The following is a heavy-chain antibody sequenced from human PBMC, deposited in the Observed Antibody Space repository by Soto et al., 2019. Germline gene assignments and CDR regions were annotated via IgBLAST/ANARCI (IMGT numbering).Heavy chain of an antibody. D-gene: IGHD1-26*01. V-gene: IGHV4-59*08. CDR1: GGSISSYY. J-gene: IGHJ3*02. Sequence: SETLSLTCTVSGGSISSYYWSWIRQPPGRGLEWIGYIYYSGSTNYNPSLKSRVTISVDTSKNQFSLKLSSVTAADTAVYYCARRWGGVFDIWRQGTMVIASS. CDR3: ARRWGGVFDI. CDR2: IYYSGST.